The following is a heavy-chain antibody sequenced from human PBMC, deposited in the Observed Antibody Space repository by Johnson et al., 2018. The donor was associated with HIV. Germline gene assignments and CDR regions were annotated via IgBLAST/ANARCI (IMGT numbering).Heavy chain of an antibody. CDR1: GFTVSSNY. V-gene: IGHV3-66*02. J-gene: IGHJ3*02. Sequence: VQLVESGGGLVQPGGSLRLSCAASGFTVSSNYMSWVRQAPGKGLEWVSVIYSGGSTYYADSVKGRFTISRDNSKNTRYLQMNSLRAEDTAVYYCARVSSSSSFDAFDIWGQGTMVTVSS. CDR2: IYSGGST. CDR3: ARVSSSSSFDAFDI. D-gene: IGHD6-6*01.